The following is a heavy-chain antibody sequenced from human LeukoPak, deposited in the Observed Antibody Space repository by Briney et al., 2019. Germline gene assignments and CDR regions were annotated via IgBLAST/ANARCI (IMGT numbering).Heavy chain of an antibody. CDR3: ARARVEMATKSAGGYFDY. D-gene: IGHD5-24*01. J-gene: IGHJ4*02. CDR1: GFSITGYY. Sequence: SETLSLTCTVSGFSITGYYLSWIRQSPGKGLEGFGYIYYSATTTYNPPLQSRVTMSLETSKNQLSLKLSSVTAADTAVYYWARARVEMATKSAGGYFDYWGQGTLVTVSS. V-gene: IGHV4-59*12. CDR2: IYYSATT.